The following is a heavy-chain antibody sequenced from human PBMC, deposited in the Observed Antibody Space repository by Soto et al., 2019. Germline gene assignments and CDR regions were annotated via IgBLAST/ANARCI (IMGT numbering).Heavy chain of an antibody. J-gene: IGHJ4*02. D-gene: IGHD3-16*02. V-gene: IGHV3-11*05. CDR3: ARAVVDDYVWGSYRYFDC. Sequence: SLRLSCAASGFTVSDYYMSWIRQAPGESPEWVSYISSSSSYAKYADSVKGRFTISGDNAENSLFLQMNSLRAEDTAVYYCARAVVDDYVWGSYRYFDCWGQG. CDR1: GFTVSDYY. CDR2: ISSSSSYA.